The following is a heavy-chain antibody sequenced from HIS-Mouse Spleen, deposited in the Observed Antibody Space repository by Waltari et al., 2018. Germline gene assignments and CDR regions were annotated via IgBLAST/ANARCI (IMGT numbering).Heavy chain of an antibody. Sequence: QLQLQESGPGLVKPSETLSLTCTVPGGSISSSSYYWGWIRQPPGKGLEWFGSIYYSGGPDYNPSLKSRVTISVDTSKNQFSRKLSSVTAADTAVYYCAREIPYSSSWYDWYFDLWGRGTLVTVSS. CDR1: GGSISSSSYY. CDR2: IYYSGGP. CDR3: AREIPYSSSWYDWYFDL. V-gene: IGHV4-39*07. J-gene: IGHJ2*01. D-gene: IGHD6-13*01.